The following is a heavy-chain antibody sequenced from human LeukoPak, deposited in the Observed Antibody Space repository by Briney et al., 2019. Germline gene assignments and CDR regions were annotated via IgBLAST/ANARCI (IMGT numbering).Heavy chain of an antibody. CDR1: GFTFSDYS. J-gene: IGHJ6*03. CDR3: ARDASGYFHYYYMDV. Sequence: GGPLRLSCAASGFTFSDYSINWVRQAPGKGLEWVSSISTVSTYTIYADSVKGRCSISRDNAKGLLYLQMSNLRDEDTGVYYCARDASGYFHYYYMDVWGKGTTVTVSS. CDR2: ISTVSTYT. V-gene: IGHV3-21*01. D-gene: IGHD3-3*01.